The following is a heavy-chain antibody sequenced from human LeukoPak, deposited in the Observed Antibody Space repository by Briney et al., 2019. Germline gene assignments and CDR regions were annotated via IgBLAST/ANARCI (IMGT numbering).Heavy chain of an antibody. Sequence: GGSLRPSCAASGFSFSIYAMTWVRQAPGKGPEWVSGISASGGSTNYADSVKGRFTISRDNSKNTVYLQMSSLRDEDTAVYYCAKESTYSSSWYYFDYWGQGTLVTVSS. D-gene: IGHD6-13*01. V-gene: IGHV3-23*01. CDR2: ISASGGST. J-gene: IGHJ4*02. CDR3: AKESTYSSSWYYFDY. CDR1: GFSFSIYA.